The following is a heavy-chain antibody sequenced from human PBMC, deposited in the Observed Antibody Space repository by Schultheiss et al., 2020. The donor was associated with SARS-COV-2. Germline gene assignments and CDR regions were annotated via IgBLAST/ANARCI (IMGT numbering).Heavy chain of an antibody. CDR1: GGSISSSSYY. V-gene: IGHV4-39*07. CDR3: ARRSGNGYYYYMDV. Sequence: SETLSLTCTVSGGSISSSSYYWAWIRQPPGKGLEWIGSIYYSGSTYYNSSLKSRVTISVDTSKNQFSLKLSSVTAADTAVYYCARRSGNGYYYYMDVWGKGTTVTVSS. J-gene: IGHJ6*03. CDR2: IYYSGST. D-gene: IGHD4-23*01.